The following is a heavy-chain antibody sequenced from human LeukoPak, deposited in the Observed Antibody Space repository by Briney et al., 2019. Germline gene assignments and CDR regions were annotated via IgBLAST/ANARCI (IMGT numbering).Heavy chain of an antibody. CDR2: VYYSGST. CDR1: GGSISSSNYY. Sequence: SETLSLTCTVSGGSISSSNYYWGWIRQPPGKGLEWIGSVYYSGSTYYNPSLKSRVTISVDTSKNQFSLKLNSVTAADTAVYYCARHGGYSSGDFMWYFDCWGQGTLVTVSS. J-gene: IGHJ4*02. D-gene: IGHD6-19*01. CDR3: ARHGGYSSGDFMWYFDC. V-gene: IGHV4-39*01.